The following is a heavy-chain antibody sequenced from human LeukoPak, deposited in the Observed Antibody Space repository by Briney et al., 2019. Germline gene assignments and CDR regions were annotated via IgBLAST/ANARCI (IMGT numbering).Heavy chain of an antibody. CDR2: NYPGDSDT. V-gene: IGHV5-51*01. D-gene: IGHD3-22*01. CDR3: TRADYYYDRSGSRAYYFDY. J-gene: IGHJ4*02. CDR1: GYSFTSYW. Sequence: GESLNISCTGSGYSFTSYWIGWVRHMPGKGLEWMGINYPGDSDTGYSTSFQGQATTSADESITTAYWLWSSMMDSVTAMSYFTRADYYYDRSGSRAYYFDYCGEGRLVTVSS.